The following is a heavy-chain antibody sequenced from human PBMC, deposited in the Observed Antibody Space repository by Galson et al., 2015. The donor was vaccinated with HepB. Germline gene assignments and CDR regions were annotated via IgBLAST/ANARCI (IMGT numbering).Heavy chain of an antibody. CDR1: GFTFSDYY. CDR3: ARADTAMVHFDY. Sequence: SLRLSCAASGFTFSDYYMSWIRQAPGKGLEWVSYISSSSGYTNYADSVKGRFTISRDNAKNSLYLQMNSLRAEDTAVYYCARADTAMVHFDYWGQGTLVTVSS. D-gene: IGHD5-18*01. CDR2: ISSSSGYT. J-gene: IGHJ4*02. V-gene: IGHV3-11*06.